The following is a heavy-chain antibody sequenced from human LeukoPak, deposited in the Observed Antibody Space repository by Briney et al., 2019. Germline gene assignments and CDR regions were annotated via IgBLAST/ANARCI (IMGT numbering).Heavy chain of an antibody. Sequence: PSETLSLTCTVSGGSISSGGYYWSWIRQPPGKGLEWIGYIYHSGSTYYNPSLKSRVTISVDRSKNQFSLKLSSVTAADTAVYYCARDAGPVGAPDYWGQGTLATVSS. CDR2: IYHSGST. CDR1: GGSISSGGYY. J-gene: IGHJ4*02. CDR3: ARDAGPVGAPDY. V-gene: IGHV4-30-2*01. D-gene: IGHD1-26*01.